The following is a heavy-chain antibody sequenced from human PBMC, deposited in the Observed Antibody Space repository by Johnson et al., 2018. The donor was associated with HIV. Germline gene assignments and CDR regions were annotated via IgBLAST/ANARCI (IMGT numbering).Heavy chain of an antibody. Sequence: EVQLVESGGVVVHPGGSLRLSCETSRFTFDDYAMHWVRQAPGKGLEWVSLINWDGDSTYYADSVKGRFTISRDNSKNSLYLQMNSLKTEDTAVYYCTTAIVVVPAAICIGGGDRSPDAFDIWGQGTMVTVSS. V-gene: IGHV3-43D*03. D-gene: IGHD2-2*01. CDR3: TTAIVVVPAAICIGGGDRSPDAFDI. CDR2: INWDGDST. CDR1: RFTFDDYA. J-gene: IGHJ3*02.